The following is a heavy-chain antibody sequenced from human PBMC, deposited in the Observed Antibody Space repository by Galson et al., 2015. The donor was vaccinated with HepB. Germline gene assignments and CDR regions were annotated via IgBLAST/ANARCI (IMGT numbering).Heavy chain of an antibody. Sequence: SLRLSCAASGFTFSDYYMNWVRQAPGKGLEWVSCISRSSAIYYADSVKGRFTVSRDNAKNSLYLQMNSLRAEDTALYYCAKDRQGYYYYAMDVWGQGTTVTVSS. V-gene: IGHV3-69-1*01. CDR2: ISRSSAI. CDR3: AKDRQGYYYYAMDV. J-gene: IGHJ6*02. CDR1: GFTFSDYY.